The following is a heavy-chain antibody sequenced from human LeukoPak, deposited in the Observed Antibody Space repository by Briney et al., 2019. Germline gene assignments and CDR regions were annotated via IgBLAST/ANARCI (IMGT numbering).Heavy chain of an antibody. CDR2: ISGSCGST. Sequence: PGGSLRLSCAAAGFSFSSYAMSWVRQAPGKGLGWVTAISGSCGSTYYAAFVKGRVTFSRDNSKNTLYLQMNSLRAEDTAVYYFAKGSPEPPVKIVVVPAATYFDIWGQGTMVTVSS. D-gene: IGHD2-2*01. CDR1: GFSFSSYA. CDR3: AKGSPEPPVKIVVVPAATYFDI. V-gene: IGHV3-23*01. J-gene: IGHJ3*02.